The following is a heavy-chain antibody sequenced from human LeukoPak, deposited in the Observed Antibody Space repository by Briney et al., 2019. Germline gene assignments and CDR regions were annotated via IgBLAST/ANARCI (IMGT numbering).Heavy chain of an antibody. Sequence: ASVKVSCKASGYTFTSYDINWVRQATGQGLEWMGWMNPNSGNTGYAQKFQGRVTMTRNTSISIAYMELSSLRSEDTAVYYCARATKNPNYYGSGLGYRPLGYWGQGTLVTVSS. J-gene: IGHJ4*02. CDR1: GYTFTSYD. D-gene: IGHD3-10*01. CDR3: ARATKNPNYYGSGLGYRPLGY. V-gene: IGHV1-8*01. CDR2: MNPNSGNT.